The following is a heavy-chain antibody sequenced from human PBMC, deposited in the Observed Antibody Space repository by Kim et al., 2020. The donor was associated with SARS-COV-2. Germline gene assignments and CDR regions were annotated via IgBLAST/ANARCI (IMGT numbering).Heavy chain of an antibody. J-gene: IGHJ6*02. V-gene: IGHV3-30*18. CDR1: GFTFSSYG. CDR2: ISYDGSNK. D-gene: IGHD4-17*01. Sequence: GGSLRLSCAASGFTFSSYGMHWVRQAPGKGLEWVAVISYDGSNKYYADSVKGRFTISRDNSKNTLYLQMNSLRAEDTAVYYCAKDRYGDYNGMDVWGQGT. CDR3: AKDRYGDYNGMDV.